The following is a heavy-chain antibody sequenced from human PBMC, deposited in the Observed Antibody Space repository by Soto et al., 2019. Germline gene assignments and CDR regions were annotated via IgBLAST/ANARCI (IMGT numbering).Heavy chain of an antibody. CDR3: ARDPDRVRLGGNCYYATDG. D-gene: IGHD5-12*01. CDR1: GGTFSTSA. J-gene: IGHJ6*02. V-gene: IGHV1-69*12. CDR2: IIPIFGTA. Sequence: QVQLVQSGAEVMQPGSSVRVSCKTSGGTFSTSAISWVRQAPGQGLEWMGGIIPIFGTADYAQKFQGRVTITADESTSTAYMALSSLRSEDTAVYFCARDPDRVRLGGNCYYATDGWGQGTTVTVSS.